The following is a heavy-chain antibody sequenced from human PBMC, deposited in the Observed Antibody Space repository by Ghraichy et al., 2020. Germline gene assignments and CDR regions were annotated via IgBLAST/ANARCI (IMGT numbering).Heavy chain of an antibody. CDR2: ISWNSGSI. Sequence: GGSLRLSCTASGFTIDDYAMHWGRQAPGKGLERVSGISWNSGSIGYADSVKGRFTISRDNAKNSLYLQMNSLRAEDTALYYCATDGSSGIFDYLGQGTLVTVFS. CDR3: ATDGSSGIFDY. CDR1: GFTIDDYA. V-gene: IGHV3-9*01. J-gene: IGHJ4*02. D-gene: IGHD6-6*01.